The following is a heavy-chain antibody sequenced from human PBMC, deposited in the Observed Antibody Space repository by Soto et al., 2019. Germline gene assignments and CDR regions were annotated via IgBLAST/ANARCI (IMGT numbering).Heavy chain of an antibody. J-gene: IGHJ6*02. Sequence: GECLKISCSASGFTFSSYAMHWVRQAPGKGLEYVSAISSNGGSTYYADSVKGRLTISRDNSKNTLSLQMSSLRAEDTAVYYCVKEGPSDYSNRPPLYYYFYVMDVWGQGTTVTVSS. CDR3: VKEGPSDYSNRPPLYYYFYVMDV. CDR2: ISSNGGST. D-gene: IGHD4-4*01. V-gene: IGHV3-64D*08. CDR1: GFTFSSYA.